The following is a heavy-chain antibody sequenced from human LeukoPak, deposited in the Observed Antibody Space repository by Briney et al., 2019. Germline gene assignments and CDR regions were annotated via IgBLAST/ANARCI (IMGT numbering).Heavy chain of an antibody. CDR1: GFTFSSYS. J-gene: IGHJ4*02. CDR2: ISSSSSYI. D-gene: IGHD6-19*01. Sequence: GGSLRLSCAASGFTFSSYSMNWVRQAPGKGLEWVSSISSSSSYICYADSVKGRFTISRDNAKNSLYLQMNSLRAEDTAVYYCARDLSSGWYAYWGQGTLVTVSS. V-gene: IGHV3-21*01. CDR3: ARDLSSGWYAY.